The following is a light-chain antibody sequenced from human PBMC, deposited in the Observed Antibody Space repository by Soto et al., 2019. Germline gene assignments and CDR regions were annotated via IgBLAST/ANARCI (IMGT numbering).Light chain of an antibody. CDR2: GAS. J-gene: IGKJ1*01. CDR3: QQYHTSPRT. V-gene: IGKV3-15*01. Sequence: EIVMTQSPATLSVSPGERATLSCRASQGIGSNVAWYQQKPGQAPRLLMYGASTRAAGIPARFSGSGSGTDFTLTISRLESEDFALYYCQQYHTSPRTFGQGTKVDI. CDR1: QGIGSN.